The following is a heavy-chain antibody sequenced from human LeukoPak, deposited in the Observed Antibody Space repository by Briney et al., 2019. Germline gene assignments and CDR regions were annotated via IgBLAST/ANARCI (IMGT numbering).Heavy chain of an antibody. CDR3: AREADDAFDI. CDR2: IIPILGIA. J-gene: IGHJ3*02. Sequence: ASVKVSCKASGGTFSSYAISWVRQAPGQGLEWMGRIIPILGIANYAQKFQGRVTITADKSTSTAYMELRSLRSDDTAVYYCAREADDAFDIWGQGTMVTVSS. D-gene: IGHD6-25*01. CDR1: GGTFSSYA. V-gene: IGHV1-69*04.